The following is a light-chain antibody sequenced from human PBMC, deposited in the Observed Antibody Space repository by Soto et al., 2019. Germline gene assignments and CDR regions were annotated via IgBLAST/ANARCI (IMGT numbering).Light chain of an antibody. CDR1: QSIANY. Sequence: DIQMTQSPSSLSASVGDRVTITCRASQSIANYLNWYQQKPGKAPKLLIYAASTLHSGVPSKFSGSGSGTDFTLTISNLQPEDFATYHCQPSFSTPRTFGQGTKVEI. CDR3: QPSFSTPRT. V-gene: IGKV1-39*01. J-gene: IGKJ1*01. CDR2: AAS.